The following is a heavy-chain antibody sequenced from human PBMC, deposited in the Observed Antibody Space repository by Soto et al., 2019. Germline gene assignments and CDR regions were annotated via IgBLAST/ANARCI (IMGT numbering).Heavy chain of an antibody. D-gene: IGHD6-13*01. CDR1: GFSLSSSGVA. Sequence: QITLKESGPTLVKPTQTLTLTCSFSGFSLSSSGVAVGWIRQPPGKALEWLALIYWDDDERYSPSLQRRLTISKDTPKNQEVLRMTNMDPSDTGTYYCAHRRGAAAVAYWGQGTRVTLS. J-gene: IGHJ4*02. CDR2: IYWDDDE. V-gene: IGHV2-5*02. CDR3: AHRRGAAAVAY.